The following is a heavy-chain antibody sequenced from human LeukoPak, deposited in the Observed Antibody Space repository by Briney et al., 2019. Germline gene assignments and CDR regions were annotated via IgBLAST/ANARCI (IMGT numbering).Heavy chain of an antibody. J-gene: IGHJ4*02. Sequence: ASVKVSCKASGYTFTDYHIHWVRQAPGQGLEWTGWINPNSGGTNYAEKFHGRLTTTRDTSISTAFMELSGLRSDDTAVYYCTRFRHVAVAGTPHFDYWGQGALVTVSS. CDR1: GYTFTDYH. V-gene: IGHV1-2*02. CDR3: TRFRHVAVAGTPHFDY. D-gene: IGHD6-19*01. CDR2: INPNSGGT.